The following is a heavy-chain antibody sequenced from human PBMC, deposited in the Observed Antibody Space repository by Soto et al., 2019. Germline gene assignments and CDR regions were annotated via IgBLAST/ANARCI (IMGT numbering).Heavy chain of an antibody. CDR1: GFTFSSYA. CDR2: ISGSGGRT. D-gene: IGHD3-16*01. Sequence: EVQLLESGGGLVQPGGSLRLSCAVSGFTFSSYAMSWVRQAPGKGLEWVSAISGSGGRTYYADSVKGRFTISRDNSKNTLYLQMNSLRAEDTAVYYCAKDRGAGDQGPNWDFDCWGQGTLVTVSS. CDR3: AKDRGAGDQGPNWDFDC. V-gene: IGHV3-23*01. J-gene: IGHJ4*02.